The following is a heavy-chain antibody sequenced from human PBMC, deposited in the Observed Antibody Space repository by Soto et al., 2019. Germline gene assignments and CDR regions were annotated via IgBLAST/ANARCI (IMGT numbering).Heavy chain of an antibody. D-gene: IGHD3-22*01. Sequence: ASVKVSYKASGGTFSSYAISWVRQAPGQGLEWMGGIIPIFGTTIYAQKFQGRVTMTRDTSTHTFYMELSSLRSEDTAMYYCARVGYSSTGTTFHYHGLDVWGQGTTVTVSS. J-gene: IGHJ6*02. V-gene: IGHV1-69*05. CDR2: IIPIFGTT. CDR3: ARVGYSSTGTTFHYHGLDV. CDR1: GGTFSSYA.